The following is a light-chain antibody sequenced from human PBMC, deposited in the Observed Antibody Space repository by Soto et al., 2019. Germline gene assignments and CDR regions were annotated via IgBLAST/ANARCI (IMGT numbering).Light chain of an antibody. J-gene: IGKJ4*01. CDR2: AAS. V-gene: IGKV1-9*01. CDR1: PGIRSF. CDR3: LQLNRYPLT. Sequence: DIQLTQSPSFLSASVGDRVTITCRASPGIRSFVAWYQQKPGEAPKLLIYAASTLQSGVPSRFSGSGSVTEFTLTISSLQPEDFTTYYCLQLNRYPLTFGGGTKVEIK.